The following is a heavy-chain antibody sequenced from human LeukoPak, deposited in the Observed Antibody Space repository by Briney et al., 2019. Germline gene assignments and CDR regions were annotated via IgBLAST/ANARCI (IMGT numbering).Heavy chain of an antibody. CDR1: GGSISSYY. V-gene: IGHV4-59*08. CDR3: ARHKEGAFDI. CDR2: IYYTGTT. Sequence: SETLSLTCTVSGGSISSYYWSWIRQPPGKGLEWIAYIYYTGTTNYNPSLKSRVTISVDTSKNQFSLKLNSVTAADTAVYYCARHKEGAFDIWGQGTVVTVSS. J-gene: IGHJ3*02.